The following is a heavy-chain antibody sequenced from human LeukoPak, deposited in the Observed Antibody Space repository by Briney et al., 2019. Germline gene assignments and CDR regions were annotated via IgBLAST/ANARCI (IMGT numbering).Heavy chain of an antibody. J-gene: IGHJ5*02. CDR2: ISAYNGNT. D-gene: IGHD3-9*01. CDR1: GYTFTNYG. V-gene: IGHV1-18*01. Sequence: ASVKVSCKTSGYTFTNYGISWVRQAPGQGLEWMGWISAYNGNTIYAQKLQGRVTMTTDTSTSTAYTEMRSLRSDDTAVYYCARDGLRYFDWLFSGQNWFDPWGQGTLVTVSS. CDR3: ARDGLRYFDWLFSGQNWFDP.